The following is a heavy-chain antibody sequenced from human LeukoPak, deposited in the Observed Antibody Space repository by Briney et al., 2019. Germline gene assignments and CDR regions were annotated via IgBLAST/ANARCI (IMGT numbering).Heavy chain of an antibody. V-gene: IGHV4-34*01. CDR2: INHSGST. Sequence: SETLSLTCAVSGGSFSGYYWSWIRQPPGKGLEWIGEINHSGSTNYNPSLKSRVTISVDTSKNQCSLKLSSVTAADTAVYYCATSYSSGWYAGYYYYMDVWGKGTTVTVSS. D-gene: IGHD6-19*01. CDR3: ATSYSSGWYAGYYYYMDV. J-gene: IGHJ6*03. CDR1: GGSFSGYY.